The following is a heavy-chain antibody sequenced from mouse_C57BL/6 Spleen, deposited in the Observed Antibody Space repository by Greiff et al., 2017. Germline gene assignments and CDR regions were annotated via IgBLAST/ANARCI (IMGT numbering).Heavy chain of an antibody. CDR3: ARDGGSSYWYFDV. V-gene: IGHV3-6*01. Sequence: EVQRVESGPGLVKPSQSLSLTCSVTGYSITSGYYWNWIRQFPGNKLEWMGYISYDGSNNYNPSLKNRISITRDTSKNQFCLKLNSVTTEDTATYYCARDGGSSYWYFDVWGTGTTVTVSS. CDR1: GYSITSGYY. CDR2: ISYDGSN. D-gene: IGHD1-1*01. J-gene: IGHJ1*03.